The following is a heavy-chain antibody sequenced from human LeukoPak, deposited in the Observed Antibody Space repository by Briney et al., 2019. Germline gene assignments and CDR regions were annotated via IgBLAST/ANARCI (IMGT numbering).Heavy chain of an antibody. CDR3: VRMDGGTVMGAFDV. J-gene: IGHJ3*01. CDR1: GFTFSSYG. V-gene: IGHV3-30*12. CDR2: IQYDGSNE. D-gene: IGHD4-17*01. Sequence: QAGGSLRLSCAASGFTFSSYGMHWVRQAPGKGLEWVAYIQYDGSNEQYADSVKGRFTISRDNAKNSLYLQMNSLRAEDTALYHCVRMDGGTVMGAFDVWGQGIMVTVSS.